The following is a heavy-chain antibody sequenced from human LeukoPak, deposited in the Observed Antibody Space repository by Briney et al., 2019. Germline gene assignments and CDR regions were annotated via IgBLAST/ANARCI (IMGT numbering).Heavy chain of an antibody. J-gene: IGHJ3*02. Sequence: GGSLSLSCAASGFTVSSNYLSWVRQAPGKGLELVSVIYSDGSTYYADSVKGRFTISGDNSKNTLYLQMNSLRAADTAMYYCARFTVTHAFDIWGQGTMVTVSS. V-gene: IGHV3-53*01. CDR1: GFTVSSNY. CDR2: IYSDGST. D-gene: IGHD4-17*01. CDR3: ARFTVTHAFDI.